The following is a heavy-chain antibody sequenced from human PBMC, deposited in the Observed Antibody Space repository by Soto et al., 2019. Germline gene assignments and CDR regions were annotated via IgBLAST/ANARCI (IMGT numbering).Heavy chain of an antibody. Sequence: QVQLVQSGAEVKKPGSSVKVSCQASGGIFSSNAISWVRQAPGQGLEWMGGILPIFGTTNYAQNFQGRATITADESTSTAYMELSSLKCEDTALYYCATGGRGYSSAPRFYFDYWGQGTLVTVSS. D-gene: IGHD5-18*01. CDR1: GGIFSSNA. CDR3: ATGGRGYSSAPRFYFDY. J-gene: IGHJ4*02. CDR2: ILPIFGTT. V-gene: IGHV1-69*01.